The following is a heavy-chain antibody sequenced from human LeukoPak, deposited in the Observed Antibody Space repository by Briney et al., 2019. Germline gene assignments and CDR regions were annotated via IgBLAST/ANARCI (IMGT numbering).Heavy chain of an antibody. Sequence: SETLSLTCTVSGGSISSHSWSWIRLPAGKGLEWIGRIYTSGSTNYNPSLKSRVTISVDTSKNQFSLKLSSVTAADTAVYYCARGYSGSYYYYYYYMDVWGKGTTVTVSS. J-gene: IGHJ6*03. CDR2: IYTSGST. D-gene: IGHD1-26*01. V-gene: IGHV4-4*07. CDR1: GGSISSHS. CDR3: ARGYSGSYYYYYYYMDV.